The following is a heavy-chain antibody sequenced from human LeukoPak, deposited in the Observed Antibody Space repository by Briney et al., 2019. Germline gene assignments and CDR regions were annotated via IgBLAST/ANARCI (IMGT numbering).Heavy chain of an antibody. J-gene: IGHJ5*02. D-gene: IGHD3-16*02. V-gene: IGHV1-2*02. CDR1: GYILTDYH. CDR3: ARSDYYVWGSYRWTHFDP. CDR2: INPNSGGT. Sequence: ASVKVSCKASGYILTDYHMHWVRQAPGQGLEWMGWINPNSGGTNYAQKFQGRVTMTRDTSISTAYMELSRLRSDDTAVYYCARSDYYVWGSYRWTHFDPWGQGTLVTVSS.